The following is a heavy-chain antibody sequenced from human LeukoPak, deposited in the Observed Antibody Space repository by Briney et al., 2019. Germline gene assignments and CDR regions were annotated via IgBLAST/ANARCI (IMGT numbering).Heavy chain of an antibody. CDR3: ARSGPSRYYDSSGYSDY. CDR1: VYTFPSYG. V-gene: IGHV1-18*01. CDR2: ITAYNGNT. J-gene: IGHJ4*02. Sequence: GASVKVSCKASVYTFPSYGISWVRQAPAQGLECMGWITAYNGNTNYAQKLQGRVTMTTDTSTSTAYMELRSLRSDDTAVYYCARSGPSRYYDSSGYSDYWGQGTLVTVSS. D-gene: IGHD3-22*01.